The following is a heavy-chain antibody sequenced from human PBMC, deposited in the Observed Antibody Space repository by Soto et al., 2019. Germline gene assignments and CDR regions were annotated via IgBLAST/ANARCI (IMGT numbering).Heavy chain of an antibody. CDR1: GFSLSSSGVG. CDR2: IYWDDDK. V-gene: IGHV2-5*02. J-gene: IGHJ5*02. Sequence: QITLKESGPTLVKPTQTLTLTCTFSGFSLSSSGVGVGWIRQPPGKALEWLALIYWDDDKRYSPSLKTRLTLTTSTSKKQVVLIMTTMDPVDTATYYCAPGLGEDWFDPWGQGTLVTVSS. CDR3: APGLGEDWFDP. D-gene: IGHD3-16*01.